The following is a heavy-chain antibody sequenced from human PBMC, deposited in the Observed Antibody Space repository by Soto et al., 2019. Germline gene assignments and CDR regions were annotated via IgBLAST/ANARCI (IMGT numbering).Heavy chain of an antibody. J-gene: IGHJ1*01. Sequence: EVQLLESGGGLVQPGGSLRLSCVASRFTFSNYAMGWVRQAPGKGLEWVSTISAGGGTTYYADSVKGRLTISRDNYKNSLYLEVTSLGAEDTAIYYCANVVIGPTTVLSWGPKSHKPQYFQQWGQGTLITVSS. CDR2: ISAGGGTT. D-gene: IGHD3-22*01. CDR3: ANVVIGPTTVLSWGPKSHKPQYFQQ. V-gene: IGHV3-23*01. CDR1: RFTFSNYA.